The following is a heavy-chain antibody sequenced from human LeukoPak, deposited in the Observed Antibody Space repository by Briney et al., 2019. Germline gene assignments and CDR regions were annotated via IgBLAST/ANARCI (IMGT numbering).Heavy chain of an antibody. CDR3: ARRGYGGMGATLKAFDI. Sequence: GESLKISCTGSGYSFTSYWIGWVRQMPGKGPEWMGIIYPGDSDTRYSPSFQGQVTISADKSISTAYLQWSSLKASDTAMYYCARRGYGGMGATLKAFDIWGQGTTVTVSS. CDR2: IYPGDSDT. V-gene: IGHV5-51*01. D-gene: IGHD1-26*01. CDR1: GYSFTSYW. J-gene: IGHJ3*02.